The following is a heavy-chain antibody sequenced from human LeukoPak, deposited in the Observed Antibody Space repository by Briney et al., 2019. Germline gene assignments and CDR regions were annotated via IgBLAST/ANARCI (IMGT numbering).Heavy chain of an antibody. J-gene: IGHJ4*02. D-gene: IGHD1-26*01. CDR2: ISGSSRTI. CDR3: ARNEWADD. Sequence: GGSLRLSCAASGFTFSSYWMSWVRQAPGKGPEWVSYISGSSRTIYYADSVKGRFTISRDNAKNSLYLQMNSLRDEDTAVYYCARNEWADDWGQGTLVTVSS. CDR1: GFTFSSYW. V-gene: IGHV3-48*02.